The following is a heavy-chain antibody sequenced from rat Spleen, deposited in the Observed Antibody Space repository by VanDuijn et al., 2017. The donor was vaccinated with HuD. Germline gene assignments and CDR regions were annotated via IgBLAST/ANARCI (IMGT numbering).Heavy chain of an antibody. D-gene: IGHD1-2*01. CDR1: GFTFSTAW. V-gene: IGHV6-6*01. J-gene: IGHJ2*01. CDR3: AYYYYSSYREDY. CDR2: IKAKSNNYAT. Sequence: EVQVLESGGGLVQPGNSLKLSCATSGFTFSTAWMYWYRQFPEKRLEWVARIKAKSNNYATDYTESVKGRFTISRDDSKSSIYLQMNNLKEEDTAIYYCAYYYYSSYREDYWGQGVMVTVSS.